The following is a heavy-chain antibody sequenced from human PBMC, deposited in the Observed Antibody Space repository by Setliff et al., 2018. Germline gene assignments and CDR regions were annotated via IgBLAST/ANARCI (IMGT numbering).Heavy chain of an antibody. CDR3: ATTYYYDSSGYGVDYYMDV. CDR1: GYTFTDYY. D-gene: IGHD3-22*01. V-gene: IGHV1-69-2*01. Sequence: ASVKVSCKASGYTFTDYYMHWVQQAPGKGLEWMGRVDPEDGETIYAEKFQGRVTITADTSTDTAYMELSSLRSEDTAVYYCATTYYYDSSGYGVDYYMDVWGKGTTVTVSS. J-gene: IGHJ6*03. CDR2: VDPEDGET.